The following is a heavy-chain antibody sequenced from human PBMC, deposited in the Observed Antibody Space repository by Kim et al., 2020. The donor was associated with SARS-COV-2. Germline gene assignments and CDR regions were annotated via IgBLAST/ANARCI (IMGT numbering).Heavy chain of an antibody. D-gene: IGHD2-2*02. CDR1: GFTFSDYY. CDR3: ARRAAVVVPAAIWSGDYYNMAD. Sequence: GGSLRLSCAASGFTFSDYYMSWIRQAPGKGLEWVSYISGSGTTIYYADSVKGRFTISRDNAKNSLYLQMNSLRAEDTAVYYCARRAAVVVPAAIWSGDYYNMADWGQGTKVTVSS. V-gene: IGHV3-11*01. J-gene: IGHJ6*02. CDR2: ISGSGTTI.